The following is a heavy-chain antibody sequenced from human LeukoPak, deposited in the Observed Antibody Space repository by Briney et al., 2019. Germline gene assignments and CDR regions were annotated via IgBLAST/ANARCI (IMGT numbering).Heavy chain of an antibody. V-gene: IGHV4-34*01. CDR1: GGSFSGYY. CDR3: ARGLVDGGGSWYFDY. J-gene: IGHJ4*02. Sequence: SETLSLTCAVFGGSFSGYYWSWIRQPPGKGLEWIGRINHSGSTNYNPSLKSRVTISVGTSKNQFSLKVSSVTAEDTAVYYCARGLVDGGGSWYFDYWGQGTVVTVSS. D-gene: IGHD2-15*01. CDR2: INHSGST.